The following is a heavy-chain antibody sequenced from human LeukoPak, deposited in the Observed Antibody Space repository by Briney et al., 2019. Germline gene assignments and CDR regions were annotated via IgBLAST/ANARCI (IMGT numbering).Heavy chain of an antibody. J-gene: IGHJ4*02. D-gene: IGHD6-19*01. Sequence: PSETLSLTCTVSGGSISSYYWSWIRQPTGKGLEWIGRIYTSGSANYNPSLKSRVTMSVDTSKNQFSLKLSSVTAADTAVYYCARTLGSGWTRYFDYWGKGTLVTVSS. CDR3: ARTLGSGWTRYFDY. CDR1: GGSISSYY. V-gene: IGHV4-4*07. CDR2: IYTSGSA.